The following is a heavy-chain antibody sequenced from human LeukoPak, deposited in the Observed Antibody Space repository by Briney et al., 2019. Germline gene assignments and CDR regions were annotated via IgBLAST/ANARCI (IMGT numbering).Heavy chain of an antibody. Sequence: GESLRLSCAASGFTFGSPWMHWVRQAPGKGLVWVSRINSDGSATAYADSVKGRFTISRDNAENTLYLQMNSLRAEDTAVYYCARGTAGYHSSYFDYWGQGTLVTVSS. J-gene: IGHJ4*02. CDR3: ARGTAGYHSSYFDY. CDR1: GFTFGSPW. CDR2: INSDGSAT. D-gene: IGHD3-16*02. V-gene: IGHV3-74*01.